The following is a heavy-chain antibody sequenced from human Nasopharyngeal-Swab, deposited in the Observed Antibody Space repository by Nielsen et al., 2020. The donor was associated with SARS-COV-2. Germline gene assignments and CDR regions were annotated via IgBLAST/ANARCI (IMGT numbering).Heavy chain of an antibody. J-gene: IGHJ4*02. Sequence: VRQAPGKGLVWVSRTNSDGSTTMYADSVKGRFTISRDNAKDMLYLQMNSLRAEDTAVYYCARVPFYSSGWYGVDYFDYWGQGTLVTVSS. CDR2: TNSDGSTT. D-gene: IGHD6-19*01. V-gene: IGHV3-74*03. CDR3: ARVPFYSSGWYGVDYFDY.